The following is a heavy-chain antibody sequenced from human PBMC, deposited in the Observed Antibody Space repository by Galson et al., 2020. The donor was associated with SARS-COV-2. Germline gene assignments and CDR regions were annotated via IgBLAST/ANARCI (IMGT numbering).Heavy chain of an antibody. Sequence: SETLSLTCTVSGGSISSYYWSWIRQPPGKGLEWIGYISYSGSTNYNPSLKSRVTISVDTSKNQLSLKLSSVTAADTAVYYCARGGTGQWLDWYYFDYWGQGTLVTVSS. D-gene: IGHD6-19*01. V-gene: IGHV4-59*01. CDR3: ARGGTGQWLDWYYFDY. J-gene: IGHJ4*02. CDR1: GGSISSYY. CDR2: ISYSGST.